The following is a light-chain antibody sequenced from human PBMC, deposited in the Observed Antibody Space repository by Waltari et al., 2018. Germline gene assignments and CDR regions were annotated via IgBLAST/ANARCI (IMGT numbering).Light chain of an antibody. Sequence: QAVVTQEPSLTVSPGGTVTLTCGSNTGAVTSGHYPYWFQQQPGQAPRTLIYDTNNKQSWTPARFAGSLLGGKGALTLSGAQPEDEAEYYCSLSYSGAVVFGGGTKLTVL. CDR3: SLSYSGAVV. J-gene: IGLJ2*01. V-gene: IGLV7-46*01. CDR2: DTN. CDR1: TGAVTSGHY.